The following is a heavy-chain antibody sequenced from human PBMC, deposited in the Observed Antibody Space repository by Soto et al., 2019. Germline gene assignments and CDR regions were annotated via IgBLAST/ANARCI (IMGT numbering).Heavy chain of an antibody. Sequence: PSETLSLTCAVYGGSFSGYYWTWIRQPPGTGLEWIGEINHSGSTNYNPSLKSRVTISVDTSKNQFSLKLSSVTAADTALYYFARRREIYSKGYYGMDVWGQGTTVTVSS. CDR1: GGSFSGYY. V-gene: IGHV4-34*01. CDR3: ARRREIYSKGYYGMDV. CDR2: INHSGST. D-gene: IGHD4-4*01. J-gene: IGHJ6*02.